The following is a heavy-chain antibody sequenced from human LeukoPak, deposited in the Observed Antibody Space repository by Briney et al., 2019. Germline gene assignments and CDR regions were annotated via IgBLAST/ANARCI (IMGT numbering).Heavy chain of an antibody. V-gene: IGHV4-59*01. CDR2: IYYSGST. CDR3: ARGGREVDY. D-gene: IGHD1-26*01. J-gene: IGHJ4*02. Sequence: SSETLSLTCTVSGGSISSYYWSWIRQPPGKGLEWIGYIYYSGSTNYNPSLKSRVTISVDTSKNQFPLKLSSVTAADTAVYYCARGGREVDYWGQGTLVTVSS. CDR1: GGSISSYY.